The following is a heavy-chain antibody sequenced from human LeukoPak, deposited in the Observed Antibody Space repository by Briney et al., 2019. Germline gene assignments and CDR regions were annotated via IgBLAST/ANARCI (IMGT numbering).Heavy chain of an antibody. D-gene: IGHD2-2*01. V-gene: IGHV3-48*03. Sequence: GGSLRLSCAASGFTFRSYDMHWVRRAPGKGLEWVSYISCRGGTIYYADSVKGRFTISRDNAEDSLYLQMNSLRAEDTAVYYCARAGYWSATSCYTARDHYYGMDVWGQGTTVTVSS. J-gene: IGHJ6*02. CDR1: GFTFRSYD. CDR3: ARAGYWSATSCYTARDHYYGMDV. CDR2: ISCRGGTI.